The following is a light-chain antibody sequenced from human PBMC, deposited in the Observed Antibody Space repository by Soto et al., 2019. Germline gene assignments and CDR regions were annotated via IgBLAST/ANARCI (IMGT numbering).Light chain of an antibody. CDR1: QTVTSNR. Sequence: EMVLTQSPGTLSLSPGERATLSCRASQTVTSNRLAWYQQKPGQAPRLLIYGASRRATGIPDRFSGSGSGTAXPLTISRLEPQDFAVSYCPHYGSFPSGFTFRPGN. J-gene: IGKJ3*01. CDR2: GAS. V-gene: IGKV3-20*01. CDR3: PHYGSFPSGFT.